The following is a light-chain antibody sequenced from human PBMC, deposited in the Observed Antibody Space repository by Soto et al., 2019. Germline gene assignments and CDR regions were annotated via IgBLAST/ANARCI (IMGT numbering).Light chain of an antibody. CDR2: GAS. V-gene: IGKV3-15*01. Sequence: EIVMTQSPDTLYVSPGEGATLSCRASQSVRTKLAWYQQKAGQAPRLLIYGASTRATGIPDRFSGSGSGTEFTLTISSLQSEDFAVYYCQQYNSCPPITFGQGTRLEIK. J-gene: IGKJ5*01. CDR1: QSVRTK. CDR3: QQYNSCPPIT.